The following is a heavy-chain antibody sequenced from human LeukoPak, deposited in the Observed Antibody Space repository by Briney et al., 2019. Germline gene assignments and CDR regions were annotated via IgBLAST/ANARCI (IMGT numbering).Heavy chain of an antibody. CDR2: IRYDGSNK. CDR1: GFTFSIYA. Sequence: GGSLRLSCAASGFTFSIYAMHWVRQAPGKGLEWVAFIRYDGSNKYYADSVKGRFTISRDNSKNTLYLQMNSLRAEDTAVYYCAKGSKYYYDSSGYYYDYWGQGTLVTVSS. CDR3: AKGSKYYYDSSGYYYDY. D-gene: IGHD3-22*01. V-gene: IGHV3-30*02. J-gene: IGHJ4*02.